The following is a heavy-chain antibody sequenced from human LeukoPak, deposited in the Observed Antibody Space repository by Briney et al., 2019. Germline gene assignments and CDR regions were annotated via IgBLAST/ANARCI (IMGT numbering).Heavy chain of an antibody. CDR1: GYTLTELS. CDR2: FDPEDGET. J-gene: IGHJ3*02. V-gene: IGHV1-24*01. CDR3: AAGATASWGVADAFDI. D-gene: IGHD1-26*01. Sequence: ASVKVSCTVPGYTLTELSMHWVRQAPGKGLEWMCGFDPEDGETIYAQKFQGRVTMAEDTSTDTAYMELSSLRSEDTAVYYCAAGATASWGVADAFDIWGQGTMVTVSS.